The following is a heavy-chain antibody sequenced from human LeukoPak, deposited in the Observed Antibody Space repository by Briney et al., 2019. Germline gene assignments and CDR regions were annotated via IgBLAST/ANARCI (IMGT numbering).Heavy chain of an antibody. J-gene: IGHJ4*02. CDR3: ARSGGLQKFDY. V-gene: IGHV3-30-3*01. D-gene: IGHD4-11*01. CDR1: GFTFSSYA. Sequence: GGSLRLSCAASGFTFSSYAMHWVRQAPGKGLQWVAVISYDGNTIHYADSVKGRFIIPRDTSKNTLYLQMNSLRAEDTAVYYCARSGGLQKFDYWGQGTLVTVSS. CDR2: ISYDGNTI.